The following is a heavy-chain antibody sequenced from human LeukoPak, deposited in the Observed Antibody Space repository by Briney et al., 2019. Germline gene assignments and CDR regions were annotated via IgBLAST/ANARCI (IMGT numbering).Heavy chain of an antibody. CDR3: ARRILTGYYFDY. V-gene: IGHV4-34*01. Sequence: PGGSLRLSCAASGFTFSSYGMHWVRQPPGKGLEWIGEINHSGSTNYNPSLKSRVTISVDTSKNQFSLKLSSVTAADTAVYYCARRILTGYYFDYWGQGTLVTVSS. D-gene: IGHD3-9*01. CDR1: GFTFSSYG. CDR2: INHSGST. J-gene: IGHJ4*02.